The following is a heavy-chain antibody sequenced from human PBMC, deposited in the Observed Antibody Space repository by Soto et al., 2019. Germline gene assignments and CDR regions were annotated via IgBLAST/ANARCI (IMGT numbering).Heavy chain of an antibody. CDR3: ARDALSRDSI. CDR2: ISYSGST. D-gene: IGHD3-22*01. CDR1: GGSISSGDYY. J-gene: IGHJ4*02. Sequence: SETLSLTCTVSGGSISSGDYYWGWIRQHPGKGLEWIGYISYSGSTYYNPSLESRVTISVDTSKNQFSLKLSSVTAADTAVYYCARDALSRDSIWGQGTLVTVSS. V-gene: IGHV4-31*03.